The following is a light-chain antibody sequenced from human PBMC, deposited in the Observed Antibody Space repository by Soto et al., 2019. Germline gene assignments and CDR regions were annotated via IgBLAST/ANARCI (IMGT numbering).Light chain of an antibody. J-gene: IGLJ1*01. CDR3: QSYDTSLSGYV. V-gene: IGLV1-40*01. CDR1: ISNIGAGYD. Sequence: QYPLTHPPSVPGAPGQRGTISCTGTISNIGAGYDVHWYQQLPGTAPRPLIQAYNTLPSGVPDRFSGSKSGASASLDITGLQTDDEADYYCQSYDTSLSGYVFGFGTKVNVL. CDR2: AYN.